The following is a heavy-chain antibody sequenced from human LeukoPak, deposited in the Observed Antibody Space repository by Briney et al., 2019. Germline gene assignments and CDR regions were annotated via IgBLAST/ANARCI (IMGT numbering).Heavy chain of an antibody. D-gene: IGHD4-17*01. CDR3: AKVPDPYGDYGRVSAFDI. CDR1: GYTFTSYD. CDR2: MNPNSGNT. V-gene: IGHV1-8*03. J-gene: IGHJ3*02. Sequence: GASVKVSCKASGYTFTSYDINWVRQATGQGLEWMGWMNPNSGNTGYAQKFQGRVTITRNTSISTAYMELSSLRAEDTAVYYCAKVPDPYGDYGRVSAFDIWGQGTMVTVSS.